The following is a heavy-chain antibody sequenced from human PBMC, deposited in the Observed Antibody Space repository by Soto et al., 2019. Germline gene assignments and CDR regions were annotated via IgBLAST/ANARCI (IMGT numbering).Heavy chain of an antibody. CDR1: GYTFTGHY. J-gene: IGHJ4*02. CDR3: GRGRSGQIVVFY. CDR2: IGPVSGGT. V-gene: IGHV1-2*02. D-gene: IGHD1-26*01. Sequence: QVQLVQSGAEVKKPGASVKVSCKASGYTFTGHYIHWVRQAPGQGPEWMGEIGPVSGGTRYAQKFQGRVTMTRDTSITTVYMELNNLSPDDTAVYYCGRGRSGQIVVFYWGQGTPVTVSS.